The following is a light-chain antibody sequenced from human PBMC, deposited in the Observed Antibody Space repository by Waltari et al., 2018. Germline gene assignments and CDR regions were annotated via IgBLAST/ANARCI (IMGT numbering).Light chain of an antibody. CDR2: EVS. J-gene: IGKJ1*01. V-gene: IGKV2D-29*01. CDR1: QSLLNIDGKTY. Sequence: EIVMTQTPLSLSVTPGQPASISCRSSQSLLNIDGKTYLYWYVQKPGQPPQLLIHEVSNRFAGVPDSLSGSGSGTDFTLKISRVEAEDVGVYYCMQSTQLPLAFGQGTKVEIK. CDR3: MQSTQLPLA.